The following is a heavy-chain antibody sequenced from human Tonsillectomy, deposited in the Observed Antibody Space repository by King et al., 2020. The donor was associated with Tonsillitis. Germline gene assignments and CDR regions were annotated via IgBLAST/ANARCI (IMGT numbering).Heavy chain of an antibody. D-gene: IGHD1-1*01. Sequence: QLVQSGAEVKKPGSSVKVSCKASGGTFNSFISWVRQAPGQGLEWIGGTFPMFASNYAQKFQVRGTIAADESTSTAYMELSSLRTEDTAVYYWASPRAQLMRGSYYYSMDVWGQGTTVTVSS. CDR3: ASPRAQLMRGSYYYSMDV. J-gene: IGHJ6*02. CDR1: GGTFNSF. V-gene: IGHV1-69*01. CDR2: TFPMFAS.